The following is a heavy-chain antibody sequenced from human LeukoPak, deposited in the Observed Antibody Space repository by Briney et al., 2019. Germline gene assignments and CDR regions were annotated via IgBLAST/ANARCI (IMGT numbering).Heavy chain of an antibody. CDR2: IYYSGST. Sequence: PSETLSLTCTVSGGSISSFYWSWIRQPPGKGLEWIGYIYYSGSTNYNPSLKSRVTISVDTPKNQFSLKLSSVPAADTAVYYCARHGTIGTNLNWFYPGGQGTLVTVSS. V-gene: IGHV4-59*01. D-gene: IGHD1-1*01. J-gene: IGHJ5*02. CDR3: ARHGTIGTNLNWFYP. CDR1: GGSISSFY.